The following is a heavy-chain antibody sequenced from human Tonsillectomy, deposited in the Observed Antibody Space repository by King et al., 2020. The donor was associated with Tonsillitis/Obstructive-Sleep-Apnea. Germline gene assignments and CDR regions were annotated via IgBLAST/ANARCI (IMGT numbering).Heavy chain of an antibody. CDR2: IYYSGST. J-gene: IGHJ3*02. CDR3: ARDMVLEAGGDAFDI. CDR1: GGSISSYY. Sequence: QLQESGPGLVKPSETLSLTCIVSGGSISSYYWSWILQPPGKGLEWIGYIYYSGSTNYNPSLKSRVTISVDKSKNQFSLKLSSVTAADTAVYYCARDMVLEAGGDAFDIWGQGTVVTVSS. D-gene: IGHD2-8*01. V-gene: IGHV4-59*01.